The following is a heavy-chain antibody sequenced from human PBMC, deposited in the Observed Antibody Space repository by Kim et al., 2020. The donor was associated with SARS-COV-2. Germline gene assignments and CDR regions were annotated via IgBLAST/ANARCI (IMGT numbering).Heavy chain of an antibody. J-gene: IGHJ4*02. CDR3: ARQHCKGGGCGFDY. D-gene: IGHD2-15*01. V-gene: IGHV5-51*01. CDR2: IYPGDSDT. CDR1: GYRFTSYW. Sequence: GESLKISCKDSGYRFTSYWFGWVRQMPGKGLEWMGIIYPGDSDTKYSPSFEGQVTISVDKSISTAYLQWSSLQASDSAIYYCARQHCKGGGCGFDYWGQGTMVTVSS.